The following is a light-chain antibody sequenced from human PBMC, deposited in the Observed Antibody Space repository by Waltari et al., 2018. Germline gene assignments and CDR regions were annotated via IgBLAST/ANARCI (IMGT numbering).Light chain of an antibody. Sequence: SSVLTQAPSVSVAPGQTATVTCGGDNIGSRSVHWYQQKPGRAPVLVGYLDSDRPSGVPERFSGSKSGNAATLTIGRVEAGDEADYYCHVWDANTVMFGGGTKLTVL. CDR3: HVWDANTVM. V-gene: IGLV3-21*02. CDR1: NIGSRS. CDR2: LDS. J-gene: IGLJ3*02.